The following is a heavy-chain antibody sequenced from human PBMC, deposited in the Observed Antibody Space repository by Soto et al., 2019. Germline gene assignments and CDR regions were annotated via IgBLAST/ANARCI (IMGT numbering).Heavy chain of an antibody. Sequence: PSETLSLTCAVYGGSFSGYYWSWIRQPPGKGLEWIGEINHSGSTNYSPSLKSRVTISVDTSKNQFSLKLSSVTAADTAVYYCARPDRGSSWYNWFDPWGQGTLVTVSS. CDR2: INHSGST. CDR3: ARPDRGSSWYNWFDP. CDR1: GGSFSGYY. D-gene: IGHD6-13*01. J-gene: IGHJ5*02. V-gene: IGHV4-34*01.